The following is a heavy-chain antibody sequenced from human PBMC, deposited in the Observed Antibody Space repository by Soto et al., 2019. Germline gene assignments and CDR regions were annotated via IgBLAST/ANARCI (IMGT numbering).Heavy chain of an antibody. D-gene: IGHD3-22*01. CDR2: IYPGDSDT. V-gene: IGHV5-51*01. CDR3: ARPGENYYDSSGYSADY. CDR1: GYSFTSYW. J-gene: IGHJ4*02. Sequence: PGESLKISCKGSGYSFTSYWIGWVRQMPGKGLEWMGIIYPGDSDTRYSPSFQGQVTISADKSISTAYLQWSSLKASDTAMYYCARPGENYYDSSGYSADYWGQGTLVTVSS.